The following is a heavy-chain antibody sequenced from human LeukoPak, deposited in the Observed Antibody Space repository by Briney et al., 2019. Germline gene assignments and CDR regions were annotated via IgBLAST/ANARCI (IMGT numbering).Heavy chain of an antibody. CDR1: RFSFSSYA. D-gene: IGHD5-18*01. J-gene: IGHJ6*03. Sequence: PGGSLRLSCADSRFSFSSYAMSWVREAPGQRLEWGSDISGSGGRTYYAHSVKGGCTLSRDNSKNTLFLQMNSLRAEDTAVYYYANQRGYSYGPTQNYYYYMDVWGKGTTVTVSS. V-gene: IGHV3-23*01. CDR2: ISGSGGRT. CDR3: ANQRGYSYGPTQNYYYYMDV.